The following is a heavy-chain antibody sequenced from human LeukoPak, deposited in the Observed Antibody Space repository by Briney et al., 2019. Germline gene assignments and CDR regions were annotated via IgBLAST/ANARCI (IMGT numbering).Heavy chain of an antibody. CDR1: RFTFSSYA. D-gene: IGHD6-13*01. CDR2: ISGSGGST. Sequence: GGSLRLSCAASRFTFSSYAMSWARQAPGKGLEWVSAISGSGGSTYYVGSVRGRFTISRDNSKNTLYLQMNSLRAEDTAVYYCGVYSSSWHDYWGQGTLVTVSS. CDR3: GVYSSSWHDY. V-gene: IGHV3-23*01. J-gene: IGHJ4*02.